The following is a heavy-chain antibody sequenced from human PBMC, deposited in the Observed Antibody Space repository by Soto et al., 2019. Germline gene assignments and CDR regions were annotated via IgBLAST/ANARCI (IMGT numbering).Heavy chain of an antibody. CDR1: GYKFTSYG. J-gene: IGHJ4*02. V-gene: IGHV1-18*01. Sequence: QIHLVQSGPEVKKSGASVKFSCKASGYKFTSYGITWVRQAPGQGLEWMGWISGYNGDTKFGQKVQGRVTLTTDTSTSTAYMELRSLRSDDTAVYYCARDQWMVPRGGYDWGQGTLVTVSS. D-gene: IGHD6-19*01. CDR2: ISGYNGDT. CDR3: ARDQWMVPRGGYD.